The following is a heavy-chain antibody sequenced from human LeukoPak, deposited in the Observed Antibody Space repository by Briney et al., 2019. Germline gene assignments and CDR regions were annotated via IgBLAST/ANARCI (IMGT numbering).Heavy chain of an antibody. CDR3: AKAQQLVHYYYYGMDV. V-gene: IGHV3-23*01. CDR2: ISGSGGST. D-gene: IGHD6-13*01. Sequence: PGGSLRLSCAASGFTFSSYAMSWVRQAPGNGLEWVSAISGSGGSTYYADSVKGRFTISRDNSKNTLYLQMNSLRAEDTAVYYCAKAQQLVHYYYYGMDVWGQGTTVTVSS. J-gene: IGHJ6*02. CDR1: GFTFSSYA.